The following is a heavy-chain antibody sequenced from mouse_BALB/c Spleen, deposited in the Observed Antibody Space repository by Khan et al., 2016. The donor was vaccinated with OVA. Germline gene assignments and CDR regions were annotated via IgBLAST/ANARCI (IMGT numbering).Heavy chain of an antibody. CDR2: ISSGDTT. J-gene: IGHJ3*01. CDR3: ARDYWFAY. V-gene: IGHV5-6-5*01. CDR1: GFTFSNYG. Sequence: EVQGVESGGGLVKPGGSLKLSCAASGFTFSNYGVSWVRQTPEKRLEWVASISSGDTTYYPDSVKGRFTISRDNSRNLLYLQMSSLRSEDTAMYYCARDYWFAYWGQGTLVTVSA.